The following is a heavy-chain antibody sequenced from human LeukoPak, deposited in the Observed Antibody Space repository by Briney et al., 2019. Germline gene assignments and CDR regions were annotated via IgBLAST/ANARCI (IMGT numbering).Heavy chain of an antibody. CDR2: IIPIFGTA. J-gene: IGHJ3*02. CDR3: ARDKQGPIPDAFDI. Sequence: SVKVSCKASGGTFSSYAISWVRQAPGQGLEWMGGIIPIFGTANYAQKFQGRVTTTADKSTSTAYMELSSLRSEDTAVYYCARDKQGPIPDAFDIWGQGTMVTVSS. V-gene: IGHV1-69*06. CDR1: GGTFSSYA.